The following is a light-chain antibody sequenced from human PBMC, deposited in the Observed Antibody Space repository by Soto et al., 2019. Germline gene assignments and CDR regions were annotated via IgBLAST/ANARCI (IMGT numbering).Light chain of an antibody. V-gene: IGKV1-13*02. J-gene: IGKJ5*01. CDR2: DAS. CDR3: QQFNTYPIT. CDR1: QDIRGA. Sequence: AIQLTQSPSSLSASVGDRVTITCRASQDIRGALAWYQQKPGKAPKLLIYDASSLESGVPSRFSGSGSETDFTLTISSLQPGDFATYYCQQFNTYPITFGQGTRLEIK.